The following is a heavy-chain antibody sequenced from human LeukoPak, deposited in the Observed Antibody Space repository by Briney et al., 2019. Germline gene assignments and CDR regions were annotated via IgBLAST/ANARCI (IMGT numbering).Heavy chain of an antibody. V-gene: IGHV1-2*06. Sequence: ASVKVSCKASGYTFTGYYMHWVRQAPGQGLEWMGRINPNSGGTNYAQKFQGRVTMTRDTSISTAYMELSRLRPDDTAVYYCARDPSPGYSDYWGQGILVTVSS. CDR1: GYTFTGYY. CDR3: ARDPSPGYSDY. CDR2: INPNSGGT. J-gene: IGHJ4*02.